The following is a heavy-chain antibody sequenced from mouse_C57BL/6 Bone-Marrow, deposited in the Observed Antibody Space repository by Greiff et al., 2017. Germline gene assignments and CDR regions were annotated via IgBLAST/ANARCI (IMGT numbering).Heavy chain of an antibody. V-gene: IGHV1-63*01. CDR2: IYPGGGYT. D-gene: IGHD1-1*01. Sequence: QVQLQQSGAELVRPGTSVKMSCKASGYTFTNYWIGWAKQRPGHGLEWIGDIYPGGGYTNYNEKFKGKATLTADKSSSTAYMQFSSLTSEDSAIYYCARLAYYAWFAYWGQGTLVTVSA. CDR1: GYTFTNYW. CDR3: ARLAYYAWFAY. J-gene: IGHJ3*01.